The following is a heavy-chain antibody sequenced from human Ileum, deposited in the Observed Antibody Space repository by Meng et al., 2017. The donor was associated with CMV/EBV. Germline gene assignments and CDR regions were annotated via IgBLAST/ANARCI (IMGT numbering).Heavy chain of an antibody. D-gene: IGHD1-26*01. CDR2: IYYSGST. J-gene: IGHJ4*02. CDR1: GGSISYYY. CDR3: ARGLLVGATPPVDH. V-gene: IGHV4-59*01. Sequence: SETLSLTCTVSGGSISYYYWSWIRQPPGKGLEWIGYIYYSGSTKYNPSLKSRVTISVDRSKNQFSLKLSSVTAADTAVYYCARGLLVGATPPVDHWGQGTLVTVSS.